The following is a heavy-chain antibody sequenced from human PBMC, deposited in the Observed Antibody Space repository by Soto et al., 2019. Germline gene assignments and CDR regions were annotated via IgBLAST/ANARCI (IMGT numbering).Heavy chain of an antibody. CDR3: ARGQGGQQLAPFYFDY. V-gene: IGHV3-64*02. D-gene: IGHD6-13*01. J-gene: IGHJ4*02. CDR1: GFTFSSYG. Sequence: PGESLKISCAASGFTFSSYGIHWVRQAPGRGLEYVSTISRDGRRTYYADSVEGRFTISRGNSKNTLYLHMGSLRPEDMAVYYCARGQGGQQLAPFYFDYWGQGTLVTVSS. CDR2: ISRDGRRT.